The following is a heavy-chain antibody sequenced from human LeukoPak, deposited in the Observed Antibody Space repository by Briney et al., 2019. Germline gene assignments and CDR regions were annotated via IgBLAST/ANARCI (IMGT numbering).Heavy chain of an antibody. D-gene: IGHD3-10*01. CDR3: AREYYFSHIDG. V-gene: IGHV3-74*01. J-gene: IGHJ6*03. CDR2: INRDGSST. CDR1: GIIFSNYW. Sequence: GGSLRLSCAASGIIFSNYWMHWVRQAPGKGLVWVSRINRDGSSTSYADSVKGRFTISRDNAENSLYLQMNSLRADDTAMYYCAREYYFSHIDGWGKGTTVTVSS.